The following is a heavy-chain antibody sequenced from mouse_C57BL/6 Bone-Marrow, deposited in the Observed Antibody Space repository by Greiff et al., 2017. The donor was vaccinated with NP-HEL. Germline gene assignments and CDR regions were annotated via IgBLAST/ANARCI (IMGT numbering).Heavy chain of an antibody. J-gene: IGHJ1*03. CDR1: GYTFTEYT. Sequence: VQLQQSGAELVKPGASVKLSCKASGYTFTEYTIHWVKQRSGQGLEWIGWFYPGSGSIKYNEKFKDKATLTADKYSSTVYMELSRLTSEDSAVYFCARHEDYYGSSYGWYFDVWGTGTTVTVSS. V-gene: IGHV1-62-2*01. CDR3: ARHEDYYGSSYGWYFDV. CDR2: FYPGSGSI. D-gene: IGHD1-1*01.